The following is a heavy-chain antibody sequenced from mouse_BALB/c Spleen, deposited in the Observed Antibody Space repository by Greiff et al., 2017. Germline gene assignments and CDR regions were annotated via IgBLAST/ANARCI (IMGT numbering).Heavy chain of an antibody. J-gene: IGHJ4*01. Sequence: EVQRVESGGGLVQPGGSLRLSCATSGFTFTDYYMSWVRQPPGKALEWLGFIRNKANGYTTEYSASVKGRFTISRDNSQSILYLQMNTLRAEDSATYYCARAPPSGYYGYAMDYWGQGTSVTVSS. CDR3: ARAPPSGYYGYAMDY. V-gene: IGHV7-3*02. D-gene: IGHD2-3*01. CDR1: GFTFTDYY. CDR2: IRNKANGYTT.